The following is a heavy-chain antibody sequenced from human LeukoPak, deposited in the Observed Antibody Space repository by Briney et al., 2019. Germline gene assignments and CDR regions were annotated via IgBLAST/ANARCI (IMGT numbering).Heavy chain of an antibody. CDR1: GFTFSAYS. CDR2: ISTSSSYI. Sequence: GGYLRLSCAASGFTFSAYSMTWVRQPPGKGLEWVSSISTSSSYIYYAGSVKGRFTISRDNAKNSLYLQMNSLRAEDTAVYYCARVGTGYNSGWWDFWGQGALVTVSS. D-gene: IGHD6-19*01. V-gene: IGHV3-21*01. J-gene: IGHJ4*02. CDR3: ARVGTGYNSGWWDF.